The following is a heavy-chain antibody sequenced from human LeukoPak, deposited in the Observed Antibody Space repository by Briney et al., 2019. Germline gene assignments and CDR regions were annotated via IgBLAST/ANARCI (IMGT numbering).Heavy chain of an antibody. CDR1: GYTFTSYG. CDR3: ARATVTSYYYGMDV. CDR2: MNPNSGNT. V-gene: IGHV1-8*02. Sequence: ASVKVSCKASGYTFTSYGISWVRQAPGQGLEWMGWMNPNSGNTGYAQKFQGRVTMTRNTSISTAYMELSSLRSEDTAVYYCARATVTSYYYGMDVWGQGTTVTVSS. J-gene: IGHJ6*02. D-gene: IGHD4-17*01.